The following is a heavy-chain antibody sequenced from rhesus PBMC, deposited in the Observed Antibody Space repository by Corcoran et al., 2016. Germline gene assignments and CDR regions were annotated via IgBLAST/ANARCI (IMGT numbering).Heavy chain of an antibody. J-gene: IGHJ4*01. CDR3: ARGGRQLFDY. V-gene: IGHV4-127*01. CDR1: GYFISSGYG. D-gene: IGHD6-25*01. Sequence: VQLQELGPGRVKPSANLSLPCAVSGYFISSGYGWSWIRQPPGKGLEGIGYTGGSSGSTNYNPSLKSRVTISNDTSKNQFSLKLSSVTAADTAVYYCARGGRQLFDYWGQGVLVTVSS. CDR2: TGGSSGST.